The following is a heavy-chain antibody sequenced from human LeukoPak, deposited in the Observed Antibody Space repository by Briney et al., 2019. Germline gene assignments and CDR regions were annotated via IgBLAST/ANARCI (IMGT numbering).Heavy chain of an antibody. CDR1: GSTFNSHS. Sequence: GGSLRLSCTVSGSTFNSHSMNWVRQAPGKGLEWISYISSRGSVVYSAVSVKGRFTISRDNANNSLFLQMNSLRDEDTAVYYCARVVLGYCSGGSCPGGYYYYMDVWGKGTSVTVSS. CDR2: ISSRGSVV. J-gene: IGHJ6*03. CDR3: ARVVLGYCSGGSCPGGYYYYMDV. D-gene: IGHD2-15*01. V-gene: IGHV3-48*02.